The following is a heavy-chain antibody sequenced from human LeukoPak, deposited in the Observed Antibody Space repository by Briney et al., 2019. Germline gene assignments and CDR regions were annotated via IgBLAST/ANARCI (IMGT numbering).Heavy chain of an antibody. V-gene: IGHV1-2*02. CDR2: INPNSGGT. CDR1: GYTFTGYY. J-gene: IGHJ4*02. CDR3: ARENRVGYCTGVRCYSSYFFDS. Sequence: ASVKVSCKASGYTFTGYYMHWVRQAPGQGLEWMGWINPNSGGTNYAQKFQGRVTMTRDTSISTAYMELSRLRSDDTAVYYCARENRVGYCTGVRCYSSYFFDSWGQGTLVTVPS. D-gene: IGHD2-15*01.